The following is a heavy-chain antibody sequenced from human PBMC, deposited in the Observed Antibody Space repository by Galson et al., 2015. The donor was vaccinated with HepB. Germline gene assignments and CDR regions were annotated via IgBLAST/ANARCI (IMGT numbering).Heavy chain of an antibody. CDR1: GFTFSNCN. CDR3: VRACDWYYYNS. J-gene: IGHJ4*02. Sequence: SLRLSCAASGFTFSNCNMDWVRQAPGKGLEWISYISSSGTTVYYADSVKGRFTISRDNARNSLYLQMNSLRAEDTAVYYCVRACDWYYYNSWGQGTLVTVSS. D-gene: IGHD2/OR15-2a*01. V-gene: IGHV3-48*03. CDR2: ISSSGTTV.